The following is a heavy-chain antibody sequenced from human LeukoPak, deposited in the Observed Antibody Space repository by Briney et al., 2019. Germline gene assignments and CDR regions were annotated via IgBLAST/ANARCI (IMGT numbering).Heavy chain of an antibody. V-gene: IGHV3-9*01. CDR3: AKSSYDFWSGYFMDV. Sequence: PGRSLRLSCAASGFTFDDYAMHWVRQAPGKGLEWVSGISWNSGNIGYADSVKGRFTISRDNAKNSLYLQMNSLRAEDTAVYYCAKSSYDFWSGYFMDVWGKGTTVTVSS. J-gene: IGHJ6*04. CDR2: ISWNSGNI. CDR1: GFTFDDYA. D-gene: IGHD3-3*01.